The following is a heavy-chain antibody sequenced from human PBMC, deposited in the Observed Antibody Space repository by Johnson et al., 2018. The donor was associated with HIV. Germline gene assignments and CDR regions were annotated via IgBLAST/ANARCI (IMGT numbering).Heavy chain of an antibody. V-gene: IGHV3-7*01. CDR3: ARDSYDYVWGSYRHDAFDI. CDR1: GFTFSSYW. J-gene: IGHJ3*02. CDR2: IKQDGSEK. Sequence: VQLVESGGGLVQPGGSLRLSCAASGFTFSSYWMSWVRQAPGKGLEWVANIKQDGSEKYYVDSVKGRLTISRDHAKNSLYLQMNSLRAEDTAVYYCARDSYDYVWGSYRHDAFDIWGQGTMVTVSS. D-gene: IGHD3-16*02.